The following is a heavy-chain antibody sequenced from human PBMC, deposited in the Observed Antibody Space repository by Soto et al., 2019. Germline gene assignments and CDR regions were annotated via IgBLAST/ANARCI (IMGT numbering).Heavy chain of an antibody. CDR3: TRGRLSS. CDR2: IKEDGSEK. Sequence: EVQLVDSGGGLVPPGGSLRLSCAASGFTFSTYWMSWIRQAPGKGLEWVANIKEDGSEKYYVDSVKGRFTISRDNARNSLFLQMNSLRADDTAVYYSTRGRLSSWGQGTLVTVSS. D-gene: IGHD6-25*01. CDR1: GFTFSTYW. V-gene: IGHV3-7*01. J-gene: IGHJ5*02.